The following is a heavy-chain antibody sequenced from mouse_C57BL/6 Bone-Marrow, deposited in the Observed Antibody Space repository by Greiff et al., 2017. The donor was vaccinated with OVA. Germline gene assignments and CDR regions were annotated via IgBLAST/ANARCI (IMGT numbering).Heavy chain of an antibody. V-gene: IGHV1-39*01. J-gene: IGHJ4*01. CDR1: DYSFTDYN. CDR2: INPNYGTT. Sequence: EVQLVESGPELVKPGASVKISCKASDYSFTDYNMNWVKQSNGKSLEWIGVINPNYGTTSYNQKFKGKATLTVDQSSSTAYMQLNSLTSEDSAVYYCAIVYYSNYPYAMDYWGQGTSVTVSS. D-gene: IGHD2-5*01. CDR3: AIVYYSNYPYAMDY.